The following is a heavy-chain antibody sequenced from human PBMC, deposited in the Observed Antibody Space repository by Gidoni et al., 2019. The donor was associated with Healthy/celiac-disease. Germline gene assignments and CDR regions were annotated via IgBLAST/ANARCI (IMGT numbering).Heavy chain of an antibody. CDR1: GGSISSYY. CDR3: ARVRRNYYGSGSSPYYYYYGMDV. J-gene: IGHJ6*02. D-gene: IGHD3-10*01. CDR2: IYYSGST. V-gene: IGHV4-59*01. Sequence: QVQLQESGPGLVKPSETLSLTCTVSGGSISSYYWSWIRQPPGKGLEWIGYIYYSGSTNYNPSLKSRVTISVDTSKNQFSLKLSSVTAADTAVYYCARVRRNYYGSGSSPYYYYYGMDVWGQGTTVTVSS.